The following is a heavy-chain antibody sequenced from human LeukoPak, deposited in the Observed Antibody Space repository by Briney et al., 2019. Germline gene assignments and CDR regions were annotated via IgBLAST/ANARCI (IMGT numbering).Heavy chain of an antibody. V-gene: IGHV3-11*01. Sequence: GGSLGLSCAASGFTFNDYYMSWIRQAPGKGLEWLSYINIGGTNTHYADSVKGRFTISRDNAKKSLYLEMNNLRAEDTAVYYCATDGAGFDTWGQGVLVTVSS. CDR1: GFTFNDYY. CDR2: INIGGTNT. J-gene: IGHJ5*02. CDR3: ATDGAGFDT.